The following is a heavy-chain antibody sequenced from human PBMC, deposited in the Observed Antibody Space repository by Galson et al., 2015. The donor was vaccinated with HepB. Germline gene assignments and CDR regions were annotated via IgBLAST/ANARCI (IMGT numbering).Heavy chain of an antibody. V-gene: IGHV1-69*13. Sequence: SVKVSCKASGGTFSSYAISWVRQAPGQGLEWMGGIILIFGTANCAQKFQGRDTITADESTSTAYMELSSLRSEDTAVYYCARLEKESGSSSHYYYYYGMDVWGQGTTVTVSS. J-gene: IGHJ6*02. CDR2: IILIFGTA. D-gene: IGHD6-13*01. CDR1: GGTFSSYA. CDR3: ARLEKESGSSSHYYYYYGMDV.